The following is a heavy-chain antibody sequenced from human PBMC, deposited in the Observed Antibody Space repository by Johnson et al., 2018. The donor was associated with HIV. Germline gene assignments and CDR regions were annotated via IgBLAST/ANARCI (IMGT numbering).Heavy chain of an antibody. Sequence: QVQLVESGGGLVQPGRSPRLACAASGFTFSSYPMHWVRQAPGKGLEWVAVISYDGRNKYYADSVKGRFTISRDNSKNRLYLQMNSLRAEDTAVYYCAKSERAAAVPDAFDIWGQGTMVTVSS. D-gene: IGHD6-13*01. CDR2: ISYDGRNK. V-gene: IGHV3-30*04. CDR1: GFTFSSYP. CDR3: AKSERAAAVPDAFDI. J-gene: IGHJ3*02.